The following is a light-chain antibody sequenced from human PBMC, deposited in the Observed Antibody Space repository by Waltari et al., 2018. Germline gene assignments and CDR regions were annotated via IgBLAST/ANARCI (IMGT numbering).Light chain of an antibody. CDR2: GAS. Sequence: EIVLTQSPGTLSLSPGERATLSCRASQSVSSSYLAWYQQKPGQAPRLLTYGASSRATGSPDRSSGSGSGTDFTLTISRLEPEDFAVYYCQQYGSSPRLTFGGGTKVEIK. J-gene: IGKJ4*01. CDR1: QSVSSSY. V-gene: IGKV3-20*01. CDR3: QQYGSSPRLT.